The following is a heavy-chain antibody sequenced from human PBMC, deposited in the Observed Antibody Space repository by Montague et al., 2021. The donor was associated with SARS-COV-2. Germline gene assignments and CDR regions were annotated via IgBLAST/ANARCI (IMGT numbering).Heavy chain of an antibody. CDR1: GFSLSTYAVG. CDR3: AHHRTAFWSAYYST. V-gene: IGHV2-5*02. J-gene: IGHJ5*02. CDR2: IYWDDDI. D-gene: IGHD3-3*01. Sequence: PALGKPTQTLTLTCTFSGFSLSTYAVGVGWIRQPPGKALQWLALIYWDDDIHYSPSLKSRLTITKDTSKNQVVLTMTNMDSVDTATYYCAHHRTAFWSAYYSTWGQGTLVTVSS.